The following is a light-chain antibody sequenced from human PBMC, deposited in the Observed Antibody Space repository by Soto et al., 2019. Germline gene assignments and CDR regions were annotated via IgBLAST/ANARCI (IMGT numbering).Light chain of an antibody. Sequence: QSALTQPPSASGSPGQSVTISCTGTSSDVGRYDYVSWYQQHPGRAPKLMIYEVNQRPSGVPDRFSGSKSGNTASLTVSGLQAEDEADYYCSSYGGSGNVVFGGGTKLTVL. J-gene: IGLJ2*01. V-gene: IGLV2-8*01. CDR2: EVN. CDR3: SSYGGSGNVV. CDR1: SSDVGRYDY.